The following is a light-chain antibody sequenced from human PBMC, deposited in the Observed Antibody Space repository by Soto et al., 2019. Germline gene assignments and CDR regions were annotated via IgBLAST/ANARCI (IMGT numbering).Light chain of an antibody. J-gene: IGKJ1*01. Sequence: EIVVTQSPATLSVSPGERVTLSCRASQNVSSNFAWYHQKPGQAPRLLIYGASSRATGVPARFSGSGSGTESTLTIRSLQSEDFAVYYCQQYKDWPHTFGQGTKVEIK. CDR2: GAS. CDR1: QNVSSN. V-gene: IGKV3-15*01. CDR3: QQYKDWPHT.